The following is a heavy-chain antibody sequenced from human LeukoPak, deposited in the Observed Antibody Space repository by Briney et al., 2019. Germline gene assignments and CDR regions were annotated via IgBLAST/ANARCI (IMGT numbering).Heavy chain of an antibody. D-gene: IGHD2-2*01. Sequence: SETLSRTCTLSGDSIISSSFYWAWIRQPPGKGLECIGTIYYSGITYYSSSLKSRVTISVDTSKNRFSLKLSSVTAADTAVYFCARSGPAAGRPDAFDIWGQGTMVTVSS. J-gene: IGHJ3*02. CDR1: GDSIISSSFY. CDR2: IYYSGIT. V-gene: IGHV4-39*07. CDR3: ARSGPAAGRPDAFDI.